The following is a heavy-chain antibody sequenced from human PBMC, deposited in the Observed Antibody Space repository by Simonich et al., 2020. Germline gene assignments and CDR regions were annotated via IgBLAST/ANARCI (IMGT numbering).Heavy chain of an antibody. V-gene: IGHV3-21*01. J-gene: IGHJ3*02. CDR1: GFTFSSYS. CDR3: AREQARGGAFDI. CDR2: ISSSSSYI. D-gene: IGHD3-16*01. Sequence: EVQLVESGGGLVKPGGSLRLSCAASGFTFSSYSMNWVRQAPGKWLDWVSSISSSSSYIYYADSVKGRFTISRDNAKNSLYLQMNSLRAEDTAVYYCAREQARGGAFDIWGQGTMVTVSS.